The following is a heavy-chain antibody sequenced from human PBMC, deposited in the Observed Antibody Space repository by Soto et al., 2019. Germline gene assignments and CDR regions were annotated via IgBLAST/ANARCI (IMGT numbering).Heavy chain of an antibody. Sequence: ASVKVSCKASGYTFTSYYMHWVRQAPGQGLEWMGIINPSGGSTSYAQKFQGRVTMTRDTSTSTVYMELSSLRSEDTAVYYCARERCQVDTANLGYYYGMDVWGQGTTVTVS. V-gene: IGHV1-46*01. D-gene: IGHD5-18*01. CDR2: INPSGGST. CDR3: ARERCQVDTANLGYYYGMDV. J-gene: IGHJ6*02. CDR1: GYTFTSYY.